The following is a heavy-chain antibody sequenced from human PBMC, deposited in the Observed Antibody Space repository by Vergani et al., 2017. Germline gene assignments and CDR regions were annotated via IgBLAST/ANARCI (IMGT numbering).Heavy chain of an antibody. CDR3: ARDYEYYDYVWGSYRTNYFDY. CDR2: IYYSGST. Sequence: QVQLQESGPGLVKPSQTLSLTCTVSGGSISSGGYYWSWIRQHPGKGLEWLGYIYYSGSTYYNPSLKSRVTISVDTSKNQFSLKLSSVTAADTAVYYCARDYEYYDYVWGSYRTNYFDYWGQGTLVTVSS. CDR1: GGSISSGGYY. D-gene: IGHD3-16*02. V-gene: IGHV4-31*03. J-gene: IGHJ4*02.